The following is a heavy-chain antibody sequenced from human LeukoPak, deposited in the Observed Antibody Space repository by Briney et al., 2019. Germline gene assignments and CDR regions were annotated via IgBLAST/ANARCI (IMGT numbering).Heavy chain of an antibody. J-gene: IGHJ4*02. V-gene: IGHV3-7*03. CDR2: IERDGSET. D-gene: IGHD5-18*01. CDR3: ASLDTAMVTWRDN. Sequence: GGSLRLSCEASGFIFSSQWMSWVRQAPGKGLEWVANIERDGSETYYVNSVKGRFTISRDNAKNSLFLQMNSLRVEDTAVYYCASLDTAMVTWRDNWGQGTLVTVSS. CDR1: GFIFSSQW.